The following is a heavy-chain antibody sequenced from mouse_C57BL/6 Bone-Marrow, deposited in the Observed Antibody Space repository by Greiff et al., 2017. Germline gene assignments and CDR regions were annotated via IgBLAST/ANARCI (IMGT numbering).Heavy chain of an antibody. D-gene: IGHD2-2*01. CDR3: GGGIWLRRRGFAY. CDR1: GYSFTGYY. J-gene: IGHJ3*01. Sequence: VQLQQSGPELVKPGASVKISCKASGYSFTGYYMNWVKQSPEKSLEWIGEINPSTGGTPYNQKFKGKATLTVDKSSSTAYLQLHRLTSEDSAVXYCGGGIWLRRRGFAYWGQGTLVTVSA. CDR2: INPSTGGT. V-gene: IGHV1-42*01.